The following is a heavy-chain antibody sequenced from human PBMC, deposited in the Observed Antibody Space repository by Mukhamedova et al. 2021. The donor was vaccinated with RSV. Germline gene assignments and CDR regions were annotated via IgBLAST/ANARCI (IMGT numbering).Heavy chain of an antibody. D-gene: IGHD6-13*01. Sequence: VSYISSSGSTIYYADSVKGRFTISRDNAKNSLYLQMNSLRAEDTAVYYCARRQQLVRGPNDAFDIWGQGTMVTVSS. J-gene: IGHJ3*02. CDR2: ISSSGSTI. CDR3: ARRQQLVRGPNDAFDI. V-gene: IGHV3-48*03.